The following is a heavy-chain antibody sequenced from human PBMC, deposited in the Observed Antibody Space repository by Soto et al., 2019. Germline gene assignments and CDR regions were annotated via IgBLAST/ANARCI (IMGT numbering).Heavy chain of an antibody. D-gene: IGHD3-3*01. CDR2: INHSGST. CDR1: GGSFSVYY. Sequence: QVQLQQWGAGLLKPSETLSLTCAVYGGSFSVYYWSWIRQPPGKGLEWMGEINHSGSTNYNPSLRSRATISVHTSKTQFSLKLSSVTAADTAVYYLARGRRGYDFWSGSVWFDPWGQGTLVTVSS. CDR3: ARGRRGYDFWSGSVWFDP. J-gene: IGHJ5*02. V-gene: IGHV4-34*01.